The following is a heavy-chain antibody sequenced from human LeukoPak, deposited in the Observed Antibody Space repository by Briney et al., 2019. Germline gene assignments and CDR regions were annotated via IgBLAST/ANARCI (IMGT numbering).Heavy chain of an antibody. J-gene: IGHJ3*02. Sequence: SETLSLTCAVYGGSFSGYYWSWIRQPPGKGLEWIGEINHSGSTNYNPSLKSRVTISVDTSKNQFSLKLSSVTAADTAVYYCARATITMMVGIPADAFDIWGQGTMVTVSS. CDR3: ARATITMMVGIPADAFDI. CDR2: INHSGST. V-gene: IGHV4-34*01. D-gene: IGHD3-22*01. CDR1: GGSFSGYY.